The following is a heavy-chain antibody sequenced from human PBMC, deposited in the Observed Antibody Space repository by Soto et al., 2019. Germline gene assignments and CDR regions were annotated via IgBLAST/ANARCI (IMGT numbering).Heavy chain of an antibody. V-gene: IGHV3-48*02. Sequence: GSLRLSCAASGFTFSSYSMNWVRQAPGKGLEWVSYISSSSTIYYADSVKGRFTISRDNAKNSLYLQMNSLRDEDTAVYYCARGIAARRGGFDYWGQGTLVTVSS. CDR2: ISSSSTI. CDR1: GFTFSSYS. CDR3: ARGIAARRGGFDY. J-gene: IGHJ4*02. D-gene: IGHD6-6*01.